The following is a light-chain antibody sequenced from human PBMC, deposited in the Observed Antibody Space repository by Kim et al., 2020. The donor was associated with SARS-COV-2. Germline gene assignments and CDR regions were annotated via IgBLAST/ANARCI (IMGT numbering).Light chain of an antibody. V-gene: IGKV3-11*01. CDR2: ETS. CDR1: QSIGTY. Sequence: EIVLTQSPATLSLSPGERATLSCRASQSIGTYLAWYQQKPGQALRLLIYETSSRATGTPARFSGSGSGTDFTLTISSLEPEDFAVYHCQQRSKWPPTFGQGTKVEIK. J-gene: IGKJ1*01. CDR3: QQRSKWPPT.